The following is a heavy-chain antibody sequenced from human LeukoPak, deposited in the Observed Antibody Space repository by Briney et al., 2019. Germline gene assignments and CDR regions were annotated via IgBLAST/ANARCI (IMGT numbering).Heavy chain of an antibody. Sequence: SETLSLTCTVSGGSVSSGSYYWSWIRQPPGKGLEWIGYIYYSGSTNYNPSLKSRVTISVDTSKNQFSLKLSSVTAADTAVYYCARVGSRGSGSYYSDYWGQGTLDTVSS. J-gene: IGHJ4*02. V-gene: IGHV4-61*01. D-gene: IGHD3-10*01. CDR2: IYYSGST. CDR3: ARVGSRGSGSYYSDY. CDR1: GGSVSSGSYY.